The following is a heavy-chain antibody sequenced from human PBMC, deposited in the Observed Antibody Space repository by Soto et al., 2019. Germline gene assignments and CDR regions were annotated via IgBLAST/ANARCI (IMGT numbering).Heavy chain of an antibody. Sequence: GGSLRLSCAASGLTLSSCAIRWVRHATWKWLEWVSTISGGGVNTYYADSVKGPFTISRDNSKSTLYMQMNSLRAEDTAVYYCAEGGYDSSGHCLSNFDAWGQGTPVTV. CDR2: ISGGGVNT. CDR1: GLTLSSCA. D-gene: IGHD3-22*01. V-gene: IGHV3-23*01. CDR3: AEGGYDSSGHCLSNFDA. J-gene: IGHJ4*02.